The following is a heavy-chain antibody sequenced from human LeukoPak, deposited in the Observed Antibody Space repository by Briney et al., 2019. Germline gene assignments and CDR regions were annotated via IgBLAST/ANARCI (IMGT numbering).Heavy chain of an antibody. CDR3: ARVVRRITMIVVVINRAFDI. V-gene: IGHV4-30-4*08. J-gene: IGHJ3*02. Sequence: SQTLSLTCTVSGGSISSGDYYWSWIRQPPGKGLEWIGEINHSGSTNYNPSLKSRVTISVDTSKNQFSLKLSSVTAADTAVYYCARVVRRITMIVVVINRAFDIWGQGTMVTVSS. CDR2: INHSGST. CDR1: GGSISSGDYY. D-gene: IGHD3-22*01.